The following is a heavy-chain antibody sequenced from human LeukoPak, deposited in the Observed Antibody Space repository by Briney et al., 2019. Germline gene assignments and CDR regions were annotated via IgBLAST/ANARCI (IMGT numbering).Heavy chain of an antibody. J-gene: IGHJ4*02. D-gene: IGHD1-26*01. Sequence: GGSLRLSCAASGFTFSAYWMSWVRQAPGKGLEWVANIKDDGSDKYYVDSVKGRFTISRDDAKNSLYLQMNSLRDDDTAVYYCARAAGGTSRDYWGQGTLVTVSS. CDR3: ARAAGGTSRDY. V-gene: IGHV3-7*01. CDR2: IKDDGSDK. CDR1: GFTFSAYW.